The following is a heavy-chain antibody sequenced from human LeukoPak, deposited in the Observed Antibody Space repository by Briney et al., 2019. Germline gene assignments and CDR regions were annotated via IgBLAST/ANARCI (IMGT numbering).Heavy chain of an antibody. CDR2: ISGSGDAT. D-gene: IGHD3-9*01. Sequence: GGSLRLSCAASGFSFINHAMSWVRQAPGKGLEWVSAISGSGDATKYADSVRGRFTISRDNAKNTLYLQMNTLRVEDTAVYYCTRDLMDYDVSTGLHHYYMDVWGQGTTVTVSS. CDR3: TRDLMDYDVSTGLHHYYMDV. J-gene: IGHJ6*02. CDR1: GFSFINHA. V-gene: IGHV3-23*01.